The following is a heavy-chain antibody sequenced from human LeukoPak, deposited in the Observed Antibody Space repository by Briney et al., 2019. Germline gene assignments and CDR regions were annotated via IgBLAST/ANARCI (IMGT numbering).Heavy chain of an antibody. Sequence: GASVTVSCKASVYTFTISYINWVRQAPGQRLEWMGWISAYNGRTNYAQKFQGRVTMTTDSSTSTAYMDLTSLRSDDTAVYYCARGGTYYPCIDYWGQGTLVTVSS. D-gene: IGHD1-26*01. J-gene: IGHJ4*02. CDR3: ARGGTYYPCIDY. V-gene: IGHV1-18*01. CDR2: ISAYNGRT. CDR1: VYTFTISY.